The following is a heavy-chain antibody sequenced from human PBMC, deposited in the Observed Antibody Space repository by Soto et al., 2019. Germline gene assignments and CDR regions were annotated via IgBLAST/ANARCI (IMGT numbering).Heavy chain of an antibody. V-gene: IGHV3-23*01. D-gene: IGHD2-2*03. J-gene: IGHJ4*02. Sequence: EVKLLESGGGLVQPGGSLRLSCAASGLTFSSYAFSWVRQAPVKGLEWVSTISGSGGSTYYADSVRGRCTVSRDNSKNTLYLQMNSLRAEDTAEYFCAGSKRGWMSPTDSWGQGPLVTVSS. CDR1: GLTFSSYA. CDR3: AGSKRGWMSPTDS. CDR2: ISGSGGST.